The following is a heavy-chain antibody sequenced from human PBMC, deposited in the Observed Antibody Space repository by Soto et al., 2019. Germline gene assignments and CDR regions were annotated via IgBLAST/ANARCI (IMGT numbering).Heavy chain of an antibody. CDR3: ASAVLVVIGLDAFDI. D-gene: IGHD3-22*01. V-gene: IGHV3-7*03. J-gene: IGHJ3*02. CDR1: GFTFRSYL. CDR2: INQDGREK. Sequence: GGSLRLSCTASGFTFRSYLMTWVRQSPGKGLEWVANINQDGREKDYVDSVKGRFTISRDNAKNSLYLQMNSLRAEDTAVYYCASAVLVVIGLDAFDIWGQGTMVTVSS.